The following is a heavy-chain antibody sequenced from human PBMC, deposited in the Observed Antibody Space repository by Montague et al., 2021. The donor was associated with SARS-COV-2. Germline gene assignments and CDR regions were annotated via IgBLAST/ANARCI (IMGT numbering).Heavy chain of an antibody. CDR1: GFTFSSYG. CDR3: AGDAIAVAPFDY. J-gene: IGHJ4*02. V-gene: IGHV3-33*01. D-gene: IGHD6-19*01. Sequence: SLRLSCSASGFTFSSYGMHWVRQAPGKGLEWVAVIWYDGSNKYYADSVKGRFTISRDNSKNTLYLQMNSLRAEDTAVYYCAGDAIAVAPFDYWGQGTLVTVSS. CDR2: IWYDGSNK.